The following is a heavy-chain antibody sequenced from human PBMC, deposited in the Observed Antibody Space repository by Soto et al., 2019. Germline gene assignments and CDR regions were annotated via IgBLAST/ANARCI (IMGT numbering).Heavy chain of an antibody. CDR1: GGSFSSSSYY. V-gene: IGHV4-39*01. CDR2: GYYSGST. Sequence: SETLSLTCTVSGGSFSSSSYYWGWIRQPPGKGLEWIGSGYYSGSTYYNPSLKSRVTISVVTSKNQFSLKLSSVTAADTAVYYCAGQMATPDNWFDPWGQGTLVTVSS. D-gene: IGHD5-12*01. CDR3: AGQMATPDNWFDP. J-gene: IGHJ5*02.